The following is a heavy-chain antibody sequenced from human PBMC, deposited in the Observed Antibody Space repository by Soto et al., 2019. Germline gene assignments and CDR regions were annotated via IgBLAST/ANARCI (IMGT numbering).Heavy chain of an antibody. CDR3: TTEMLPVPMWVSFDHEH. CDR2: VKSKSNGETV. CDR1: GINFNNAW. D-gene: IGHD2-2*01. V-gene: IGHV3-15*01. J-gene: IGHJ4*02. Sequence: EVQLVESGGGLLKPGGSLRLSCLASGINFNNAWMSWVRQAPGKGLEWVGRVKSKSNGETVDYAAPVKGRFAISRDDSTNTVYLHINSLTTEDTSYYSCTTEMLPVPMWVSFDHEHWGQGTRVTVSS.